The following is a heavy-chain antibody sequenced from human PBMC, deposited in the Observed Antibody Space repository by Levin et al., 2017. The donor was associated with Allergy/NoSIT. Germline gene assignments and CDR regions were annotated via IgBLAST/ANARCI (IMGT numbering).Heavy chain of an antibody. V-gene: IGHV4-34*01. Sequence: SETLSLTCAVYGGSFSGYYWSWIRQPPGKGLEWIGEINHSGSTNYNPSLKSRVTISVDTSKNQFSLKLSSVTAADTAVYYCARRASDVSVSCYDYWGQGTLVTVSS. CDR2: INHSGST. D-gene: IGHD2-15*01. CDR3: ARRASDVSVSCYDY. J-gene: IGHJ4*02. CDR1: GGSFSGYY.